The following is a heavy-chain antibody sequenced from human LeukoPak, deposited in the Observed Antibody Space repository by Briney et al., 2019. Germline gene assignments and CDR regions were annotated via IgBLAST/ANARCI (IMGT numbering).Heavy chain of an antibody. V-gene: IGHV4-34*01. CDR3: ARAREQLAYPGYCYYYYYMDV. D-gene: IGHD6-6*01. Sequence: PSETLSLTCAVYGGSFSGYYWSWIRQPPGKGLEWIGEINHSGSTNYNPSLKSRVTISVDTSKNQFSLKLSSVTAADTAVYYCARAREQLAYPGYCYYYYYMDVWGKGTTVTVSS. CDR1: GGSFSGYY. J-gene: IGHJ6*03. CDR2: INHSGST.